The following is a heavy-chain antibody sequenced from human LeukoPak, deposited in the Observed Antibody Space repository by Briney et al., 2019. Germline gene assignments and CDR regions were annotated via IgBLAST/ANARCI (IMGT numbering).Heavy chain of an antibody. CDR1: GFTFSSNS. D-gene: IGHD2-2*01. CDR2: ISSSSSTI. V-gene: IGHV3-48*02. Sequence: GGSLRLSCAASGFTFSSNSMNRVRQAPGKGLEWVSYISSSSSTINYADSVKGRFTISRDNAKNSLYLQMNSLTDADTAVYYCARAGDPSRYCSSTSCYYYYDGMDVWGQGTTVTVSS. CDR3: ARAGDPSRYCSSTSCYYYYDGMDV. J-gene: IGHJ6*02.